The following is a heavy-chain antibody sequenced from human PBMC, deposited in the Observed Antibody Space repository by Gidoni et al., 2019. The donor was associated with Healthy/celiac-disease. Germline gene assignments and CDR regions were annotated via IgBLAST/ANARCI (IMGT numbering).Heavy chain of an antibody. CDR3: AKGVYGDYVDAFDI. J-gene: IGHJ3*02. V-gene: IGHV3-30*18. CDR2: ISYDGSNK. CDR1: GSTFSSDG. Sequence: QVQLVESGGGVVQPGRPPRLACADPGSTFSSDGMHWVRQAPGKGLEWVAVISYDGSNKYYADSVKGRFTISRDNSKNTLYLQMNSLRAEDTAVYYCAKGVYGDYVDAFDIWGQGTMVTVSS. D-gene: IGHD4-17*01.